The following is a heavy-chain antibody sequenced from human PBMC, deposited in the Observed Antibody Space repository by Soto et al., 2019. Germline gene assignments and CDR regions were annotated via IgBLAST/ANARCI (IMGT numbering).Heavy chain of an antibody. D-gene: IGHD3-3*01. V-gene: IGHV3-30*18. CDR1: GFTFSSYG. CDR3: AKPLGYDFWSGYYFLDY. CDR2: ISYDGSNK. J-gene: IGHJ4*02. Sequence: GGSLRLSCAASGFTFSSYGMHWVRQAPGKGLEWVAVISYDGSNKYYADSVKDRFTISRDNSKNTLYLQMNSQRAEDTAVYYCAKPLGYDFWSGYYFLDYWGQGTLVTVSS.